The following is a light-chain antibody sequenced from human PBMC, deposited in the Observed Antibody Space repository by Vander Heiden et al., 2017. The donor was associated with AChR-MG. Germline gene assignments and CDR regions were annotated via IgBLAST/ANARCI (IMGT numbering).Light chain of an antibody. J-gene: IGLJ1*01. CDR3: ATWDDSLNGLYV. V-gene: IGLV1-44*01. Sequence: QSVLTQPPSASGTPGQRVTVPCPGSGANIGSTTVDWCQHLPGAAPRLLIYTNNLRPSGVPDRFSGSKSGTSASLAISGLQSDDEADYYCATWDDSLNGLYVFGAGTKVTVL. CDR1: GANIGSTT. CDR2: TNN.